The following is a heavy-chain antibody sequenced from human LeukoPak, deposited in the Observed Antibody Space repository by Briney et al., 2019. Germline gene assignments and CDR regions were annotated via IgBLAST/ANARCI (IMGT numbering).Heavy chain of an antibody. V-gene: IGHV3-53*01. CDR2: LYIGGNT. D-gene: IGHD5-18*01. CDR3: MTAAGYNFGQY. J-gene: IGHJ4*02. Sequence: GGSLRLSCAASGFIFSNAWMSWVRQAPGKGLEWVSALYIGGNTYYADSVRGRFTISRDNSKNTLYLQMNSLRAEDTAIYYCMTAAGYNFGQYWGQGTLVTVSS. CDR1: GFIFSNAW.